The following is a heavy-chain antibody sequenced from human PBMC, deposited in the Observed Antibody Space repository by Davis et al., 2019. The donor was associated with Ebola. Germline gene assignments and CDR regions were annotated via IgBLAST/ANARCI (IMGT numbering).Heavy chain of an antibody. V-gene: IGHV4-4*02. CDR2: LYHSGST. J-gene: IGHJ4*02. CDR1: AGPISSSNW. CDR3: SRRDFWSGYHFDY. Sequence: MPSETLSLTCAVSAGPISSSNWWRWVRHPPGKGLVWIAELYHSGSTNYNPSLKSRVTISVDTSKNQFSLKLSSVTAADTAVYYCSRRDFWSGYHFDYWGQGTLVTVSS. D-gene: IGHD3-3*01.